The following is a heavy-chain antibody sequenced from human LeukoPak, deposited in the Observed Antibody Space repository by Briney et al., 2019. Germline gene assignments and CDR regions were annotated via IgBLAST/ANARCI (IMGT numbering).Heavy chain of an antibody. CDR3: ARDRDDFWSGSFDY. V-gene: IGHV3-30*02. J-gene: IGHJ4*02. D-gene: IGHD3-3*01. Sequence: PGGSLRLSCAASGSTFSGYGMHWVRQAPGKGLEWVAFIRYDGTNKYYADSVKGRFTISRDNAKNSLFLQMNSLRAEDTAVYYCARDRDDFWSGSFDYWGQGTLVTVSS. CDR1: GSTFSGYG. CDR2: IRYDGTNK.